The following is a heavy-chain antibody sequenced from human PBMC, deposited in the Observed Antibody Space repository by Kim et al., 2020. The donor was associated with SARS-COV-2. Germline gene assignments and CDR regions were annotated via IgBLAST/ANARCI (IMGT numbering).Heavy chain of an antibody. D-gene: IGHD2-15*01. CDR3: AKATLGGWPGDAVDI. J-gene: IGHJ3*02. Sequence: DPVKGRFTIAGDNSKTTLYLQMNSLRDGDTAVYYCAKATLGGWPGDAVDIWGQGTMVTVSS. V-gene: IGHV3-23*01.